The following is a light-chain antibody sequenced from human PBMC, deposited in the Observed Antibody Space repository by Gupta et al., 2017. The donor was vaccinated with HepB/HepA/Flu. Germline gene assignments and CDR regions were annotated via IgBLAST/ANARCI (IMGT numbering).Light chain of an antibody. CDR1: QNLLYRPNNKYF. J-gene: IGKJ5*01. CDR2: WAS. CDR3: QHCNDASIT. V-gene: IGKV4-1*01. Sequence: DIVISQSPDSPTVSLGETATIKCKSSQNLLYRPNNKYFLAWEQKQGGPPPKLIYAWASTRESGVHDRCSSSGSRNDTTLTIRRVQDEDVADYYRQHCNDASITCGQGTRLEIK.